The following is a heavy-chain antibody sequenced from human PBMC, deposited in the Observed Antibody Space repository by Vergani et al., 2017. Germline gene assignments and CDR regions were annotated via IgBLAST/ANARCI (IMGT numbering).Heavy chain of an antibody. V-gene: IGHV1-18*01. CDR2: ISAYNGNT. J-gene: IGHJ6*02. CDR3: AGDHWSITTRSYGLDV. D-gene: IGHD3-10*01. Sequence: QVQLVQSGAEVKKPGSSVKVSCKASAYTFTNYGISWVRQAPGQGLEWMGWISAYNGNTHYAQKFQGRVYMTTDTSTSTAYMELRSLRSDDTAVYYCAGDHWSITTRSYGLDVWGQGTTVTVSS. CDR1: AYTFTNYG.